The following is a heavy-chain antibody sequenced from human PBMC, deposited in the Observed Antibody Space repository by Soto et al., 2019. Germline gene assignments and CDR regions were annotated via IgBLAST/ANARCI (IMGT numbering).Heavy chain of an antibody. CDR2: IIPFFGTS. CDR3: ARGHEFGGNSDAYKI. Sequence: QVQLVQSGAEVKKPGSSVKVSCKASGGNFRSESINWVRQAPGQGLEWMGGIIPFFGTSDYAQKFQGRLRITADEYTNKAYVELSSLRSRDTAVYYCARGHEFGGNSDAYKIWGQGTMVIVSA. V-gene: IGHV1-69*12. CDR1: GGNFRSES. D-gene: IGHD2-21*02. J-gene: IGHJ3*02.